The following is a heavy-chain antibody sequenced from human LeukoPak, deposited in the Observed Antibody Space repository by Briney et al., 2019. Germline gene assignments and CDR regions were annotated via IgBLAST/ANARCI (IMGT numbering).Heavy chain of an antibody. CDR2: ITNSGTDR. CDR3: AKDWGITLVRGVSRGARFFFDF. V-gene: IGHV3-23*01. D-gene: IGHD3-10*01. J-gene: IGHJ4*02. CDR1: GFTFSNFP. Sequence: GGSLRLSCAASGFTFSNFPMSWVRQAPGKGLEWVSGITNSGTDRYYADSVKGRFTISRDNSQNTLYLQMNNLRADDTAVYFCAKDWGITLVRGVSRGARFFFDFWGQGSLVTVSS.